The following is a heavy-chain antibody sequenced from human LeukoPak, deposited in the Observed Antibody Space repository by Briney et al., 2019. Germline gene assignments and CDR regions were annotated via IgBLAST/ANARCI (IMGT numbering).Heavy chain of an antibody. CDR3: ARGTTYYYGSGSYYNDY. J-gene: IGHJ4*02. Sequence: SETLSLTCAVYGGSFSGYYWSWIRHPPGKGLEWIGEINHSGSTNYNPSLKSRVTISVDTSKNQFSLKLSSVTAADTAVYYCARGTTYYYGSGSYYNDYWGQGTLVTVSS. V-gene: IGHV4-34*01. D-gene: IGHD3-10*01. CDR1: GGSFSGYY. CDR2: INHSGST.